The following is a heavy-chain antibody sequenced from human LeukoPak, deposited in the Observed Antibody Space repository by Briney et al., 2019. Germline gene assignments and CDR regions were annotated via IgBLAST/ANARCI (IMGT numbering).Heavy chain of an antibody. CDR2: IYYSGST. Sequence: SETLSLTCTVSGGSISGSSYYWGWIRQPPGKGLEWIGSIYYSGSTYYNPSLKSRVTISVDTSENQFSLKLSSVTAADTAVYYCARATMVRGAKYFDYWGQGTLVTVSS. CDR1: GGSISGSSYY. CDR3: ARATMVRGAKYFDY. J-gene: IGHJ4*02. D-gene: IGHD3-10*01. V-gene: IGHV4-39*01.